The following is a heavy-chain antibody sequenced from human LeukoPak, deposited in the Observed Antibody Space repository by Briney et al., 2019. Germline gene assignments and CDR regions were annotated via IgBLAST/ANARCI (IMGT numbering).Heavy chain of an antibody. CDR2: INPNSSGT. CDR1: GYTFTDYY. J-gene: IGHJ4*02. D-gene: IGHD6-13*01. Sequence: ASVKVSCKASGYTFTDYYMHWVRQAPGQGLEWMGWINPNSSGTNYAQKFQGRVTMTTGTSTSTAYMELRSLRSDDTAVYYCARIAAAEFGTFDYWGQGTLVTVSS. V-gene: IGHV1-2*02. CDR3: ARIAAAEFGTFDY.